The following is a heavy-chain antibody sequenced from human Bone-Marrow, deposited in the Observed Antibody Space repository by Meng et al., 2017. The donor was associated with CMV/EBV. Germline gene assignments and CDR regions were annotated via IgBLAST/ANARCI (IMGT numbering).Heavy chain of an antibody. V-gene: IGHV3-15*01. CDR3: TPALDGLRFWGGYFRN. J-gene: IGHJ4*02. CDR1: GFTFSNAW. CDR2: IKSKTDGGTT. Sequence: GGSLRLSCAASGFTFSNAWMSWVRQAPGKGLEWVGRIKSKTDGGTTDYAAPVKGRFTISRDDSKNTLYLQMNSLKTEETAVYYCTPALDGLRFWGGYFRNWGQGTLVTVSS. D-gene: IGHD3-3*01.